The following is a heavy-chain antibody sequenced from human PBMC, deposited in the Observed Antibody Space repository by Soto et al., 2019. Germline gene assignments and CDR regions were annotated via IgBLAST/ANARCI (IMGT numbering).Heavy chain of an antibody. CDR2: IYPSDSDT. V-gene: IGHV5-51*01. D-gene: IGHD3-3*01. CDR1: GYNFAGYW. CDR3: ARGGVSTRTFDY. J-gene: IGHJ4*02. Sequence: PGESLKISCKGSGYNFAGYWIAWVRQMPGKGLELMGIIYPSDSDTRYRLSFQGQVTISADKSISSAYLQWSSLRASDTAMYYCARGGVSTRTFDYWGQGTPVTVS.